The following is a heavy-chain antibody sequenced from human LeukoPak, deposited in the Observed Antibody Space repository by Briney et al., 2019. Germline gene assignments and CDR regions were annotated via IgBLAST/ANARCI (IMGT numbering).Heavy chain of an antibody. CDR3: ARGAVTVVAATL. V-gene: IGHV3-30*14. Sequence: GGSLRLSCAASGFTFSSYAMHWVRQAPGKGLEWVAVISYDGSNKYYADSVKGRFTISRDNSKNTLYLQLNSLRPEDTAVYYCARGAVTVVAATLWGQGTLVTVSS. CDR2: ISYDGSNK. CDR1: GFTFSSYA. D-gene: IGHD2-15*01. J-gene: IGHJ4*02.